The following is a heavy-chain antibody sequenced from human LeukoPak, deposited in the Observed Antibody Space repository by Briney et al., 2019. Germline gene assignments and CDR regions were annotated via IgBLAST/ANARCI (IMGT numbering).Heavy chain of an antibody. D-gene: IGHD6-19*01. Sequence: GGSLRLSCAASGFTFSDYYMSWVRQAPGKGLEWVSAISGSGGSTYYADSVKGRFTISRDNSKNTLYLQMNSLRAEDTAVYYCANHLYIAVAGGVDAFDIWGQGTMVTVSS. CDR2: ISGSGGST. CDR3: ANHLYIAVAGGVDAFDI. J-gene: IGHJ3*02. V-gene: IGHV3-23*01. CDR1: GFTFSDYY.